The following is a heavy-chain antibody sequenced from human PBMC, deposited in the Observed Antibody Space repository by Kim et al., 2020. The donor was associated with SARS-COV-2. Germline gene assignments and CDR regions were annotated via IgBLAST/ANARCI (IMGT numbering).Heavy chain of an antibody. Sequence: ASVKVSCTVSGYTLTELSMHWVRQAPGKGLEWMGGFDPEDGETIYAQKFQGRVTMTEDTSTDTAYMELSSLRSEDTAVYYCATAPGIASSWGHPYYYGMDVWGQGTTVTVSS. J-gene: IGHJ6*02. CDR1: GYTLTELS. D-gene: IGHD6-13*01. CDR2: FDPEDGET. V-gene: IGHV1-24*01. CDR3: ATAPGIASSWGHPYYYGMDV.